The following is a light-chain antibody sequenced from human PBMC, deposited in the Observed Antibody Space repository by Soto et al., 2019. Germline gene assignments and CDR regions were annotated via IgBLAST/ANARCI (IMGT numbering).Light chain of an antibody. Sequence: QSVLTKPTSGSWSPGQSGTISCTGTSSGVGGYNYVSWYQQHPGQAPKLMIYEVSKRPSGAPDRFSGPQSGNTASLTVSGLQAEDEADYSCSSYAGSNNYVFRTGTKVTVL. V-gene: IGLV2-8*01. CDR1: SSGVGGYNY. J-gene: IGLJ1*01. CDR3: SSYAGSNNYV. CDR2: EVS.